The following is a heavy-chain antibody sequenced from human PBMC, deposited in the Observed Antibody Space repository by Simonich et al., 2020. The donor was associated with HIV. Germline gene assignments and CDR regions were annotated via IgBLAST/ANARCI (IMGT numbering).Heavy chain of an antibody. CDR3: ATPSLAATAFDY. D-gene: IGHD2-15*01. Sequence: EVQLVQSGAEVKKPGATVKISCKVSGYTFTDYYIHWVQQAPGKGLEWMGLGDPADGEAVFAEKFQDRVTITADTSTDTAYMELSGLRSEDTAVYYCATPSLAATAFDYWGQGTLVTVSS. J-gene: IGHJ4*02. V-gene: IGHV1-69-2*01. CDR2: GDPADGEA. CDR1: GYTFTDYY.